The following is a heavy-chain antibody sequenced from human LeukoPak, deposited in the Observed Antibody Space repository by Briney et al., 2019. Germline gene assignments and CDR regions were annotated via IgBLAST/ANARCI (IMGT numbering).Heavy chain of an antibody. J-gene: IGHJ6*02. CDR2: ISYDGSNK. CDR3: ARAPQRGSYSYYYYYGMDV. D-gene: IGHD1-26*01. CDR1: GFTFSSYA. V-gene: IGHV3-30-3*01. Sequence: GGSLRLSCAASGFTFSSYAMHWVRQAPGKGLEWVAVISYDGSNKYYADSVKGRFTISRDNSKNTLYLQMNSLRAEDTAVYYCARAPQRGSYSYYYYYGMDVWGQGTTVTVSS.